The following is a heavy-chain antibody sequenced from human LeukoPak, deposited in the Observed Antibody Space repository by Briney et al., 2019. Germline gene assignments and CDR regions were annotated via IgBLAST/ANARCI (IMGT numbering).Heavy chain of an antibody. CDR3: WRTSCSPLGSDAFDT. CDR2: IYPGDSDT. CDR1: GYSFTSYW. D-gene: IGHD2-2*01. Sequence: GESLKISCKGSGYSFTSYWIGWVRQMPGKGLEWMGIIYPGDSDTRYSPSFQGQVTISADKSITTAYLHWSSLKVSDTPMYYVWRTSCSPLGSDAFDTWGQGTMVTVSS. J-gene: IGHJ3*02. V-gene: IGHV5-51*01.